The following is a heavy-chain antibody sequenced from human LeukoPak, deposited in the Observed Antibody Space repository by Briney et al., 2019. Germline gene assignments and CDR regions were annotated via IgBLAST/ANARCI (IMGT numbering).Heavy chain of an antibody. CDR1: GFTFRDEY. CDR2: ISASGSYT. CDR3: AKDGNENDFWYGDLFDC. V-gene: IGHV3-11*05. J-gene: IGHJ4*02. D-gene: IGHD3-3*01. Sequence: GGSLRLSCVASGFTFRDEYMSWIRQAPGQGLEWISYISASGSYTNYTDSVKGRFTISRDNWKNTLYLQLSSLRVEDTAVYYCAKDGNENDFWYGDLFDCWGQGTLVTVAS.